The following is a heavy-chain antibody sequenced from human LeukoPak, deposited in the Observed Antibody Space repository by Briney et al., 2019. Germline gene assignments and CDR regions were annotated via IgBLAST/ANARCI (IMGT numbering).Heavy chain of an antibody. CDR1: GYTFTSYG. CDR3: ARGWAAGFPDY. V-gene: IGHV7-4-1*02. Sequence: ASVKVSCKASGYTFTSYGISWVRQAPGQGLEWMGWINTNTGNPTYAQGFTGRFVFSLDTSVSTAYLQISSLKAEDTAVYYCARGWAAGFPDYWGQGTLVTVSS. J-gene: IGHJ4*02. D-gene: IGHD6-13*01. CDR2: INTNTGNP.